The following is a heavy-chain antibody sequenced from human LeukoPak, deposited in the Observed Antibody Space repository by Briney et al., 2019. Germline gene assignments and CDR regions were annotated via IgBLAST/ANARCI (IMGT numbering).Heavy chain of an antibody. Sequence: GASVKVSCKASGYTFTGYYMHWVRQAPGQGLEWMGWINPNSGGTNYAQKFQGRVTMTRDTSISTAYMELSRLRSDDTAVYYCARVFGRVRGAYMDVWGKGTTVTISS. V-gene: IGHV1-2*02. CDR2: INPNSGGT. D-gene: IGHD3-10*01. CDR3: ARVFGRVRGAYMDV. CDR1: GYTFTGYY. J-gene: IGHJ6*03.